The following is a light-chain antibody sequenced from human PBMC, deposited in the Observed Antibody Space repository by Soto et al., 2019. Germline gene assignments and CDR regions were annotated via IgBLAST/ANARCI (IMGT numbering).Light chain of an antibody. CDR3: VAWDVSLSGGV. V-gene: IGLV1-47*01. CDR1: RSNIGSNY. Sequence: QSVLTQPPTASGTPGQRVTISCSGSRSNIGSNYVYWYQQVPGTAPKLLIYRNDQRPSGVPDRFSGSKSGTSASLAISGLRSEDEADYYCVAWDVSLSGGVFGGGTQLTVL. J-gene: IGLJ7*01. CDR2: RND.